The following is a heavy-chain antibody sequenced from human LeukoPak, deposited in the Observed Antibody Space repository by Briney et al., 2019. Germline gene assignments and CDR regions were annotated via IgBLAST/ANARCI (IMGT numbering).Heavy chain of an antibody. D-gene: IGHD5-12*01. V-gene: IGHV1-2*02. CDR1: GYTFTGYY. CDR2: VNPNSGGT. CDR3: ASEDSGYPMGDY. Sequence: ASVKVSCKASGYTFTGYYMHWVRQAPGQGLEWMGWVNPNSGGTNYAQKFQGRVTMTRDTSISTAYMELSRLRSDDTAVYYCASEDSGYPMGDYWGQGTLVTVSS. J-gene: IGHJ4*02.